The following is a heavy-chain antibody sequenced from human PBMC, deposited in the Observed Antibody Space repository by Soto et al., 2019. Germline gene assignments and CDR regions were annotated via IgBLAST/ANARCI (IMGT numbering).Heavy chain of an antibody. J-gene: IGHJ2*01. Sequence: ASVKVSCKASGYTFTGYYMHWVRQAPGQGLEWMGWINPNSGGTNYAQKFQGRVTMTRDTSISTAYMELSRLRSDDTAVYYCARAHPGDSSSWPSTRDYWYFDLWGRGTLVTVSS. CDR2: INPNSGGT. CDR1: GYTFTGYY. D-gene: IGHD6-13*01. V-gene: IGHV1-2*02. CDR3: ARAHPGDSSSWPSTRDYWYFDL.